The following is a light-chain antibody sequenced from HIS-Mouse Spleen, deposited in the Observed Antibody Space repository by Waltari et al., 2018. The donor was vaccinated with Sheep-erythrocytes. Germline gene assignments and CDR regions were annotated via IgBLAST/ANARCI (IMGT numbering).Light chain of an antibody. V-gene: IGLV2-23*01. Sequence: QSALTQPASVSGSPGQSITISCTGTSSYVGSYNLFSCYQQHPGKAPKLMIYEGSKRPSGVSNRFAGSKSGNTASLTISGLQAEDEADYYCCSYAGSSTPWVFGGGTKLTVL. CDR2: EGS. J-gene: IGLJ3*02. CDR3: CSYAGSSTPWV. CDR1: SSYVGSYNL.